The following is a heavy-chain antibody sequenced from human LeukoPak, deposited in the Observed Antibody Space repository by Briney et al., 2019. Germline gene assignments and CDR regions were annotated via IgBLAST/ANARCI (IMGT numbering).Heavy chain of an antibody. CDR1: GYTFTSYG. V-gene: IGHV1-18*01. CDR3: ARDSAARYYYYYYYMDV. CDR2: ISAYNGNT. J-gene: IGHJ6*03. Sequence: GASVKVSCKASGYTFTSYGISWVRQAPGQGLEWMGWISAYNGNTNYAQELQGRVTMTTDTSTSTAYMELRSLRSDDTAVYYCARDSAARYYYYYYYMDVWGKGTTVTISS. D-gene: IGHD6-6*01.